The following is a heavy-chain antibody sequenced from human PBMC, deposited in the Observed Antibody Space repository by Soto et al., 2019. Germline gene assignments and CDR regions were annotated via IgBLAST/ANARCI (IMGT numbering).Heavy chain of an antibody. D-gene: IGHD1-26*01. CDR1: GGSISSYY. V-gene: IGHV4-59*08. Sequence: QVQLQESGPGLVKPSETLSLTCTVSGGSISSYYWSWIRQPPGKGLEWIGYIYYSGSTNYNPSLKSRVTISVDTSKNQFSLKLSSVTAADTAVYYCVRRWGGVFDIWGQGTMVTVSS. CDR3: VRRWGGVFDI. CDR2: IYYSGST. J-gene: IGHJ3*02.